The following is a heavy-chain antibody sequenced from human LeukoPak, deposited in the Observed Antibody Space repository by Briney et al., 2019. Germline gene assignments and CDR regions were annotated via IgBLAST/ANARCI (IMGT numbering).Heavy chain of an antibody. D-gene: IGHD6-13*01. CDR2: ISYDGSNK. CDR1: GFTFSDYD. CDR3: AKVAAGYSSSWYRNAFDI. Sequence: GGSLRLSCADSGFTFSDYDMHWVRQAPGKGLEWVAVISYDGSNKYYADSVKGRFTISRDNSKNTLYLQMNSLRAEDTAVYYCAKVAAGYSSSWYRNAFDIWGQGTMVTVSS. V-gene: IGHV3-30*18. J-gene: IGHJ3*02.